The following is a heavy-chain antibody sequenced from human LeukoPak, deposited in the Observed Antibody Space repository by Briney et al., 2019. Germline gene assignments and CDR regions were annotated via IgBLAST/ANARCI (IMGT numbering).Heavy chain of an antibody. D-gene: IGHD3-22*01. V-gene: IGHV4-34*01. CDR1: GGSFSGYY. CDR2: INHSGST. Sequence: ETLSLTCAVYGGSFSGYYWSWIRQPPGKGLEWIGEINHSGSTNYNPSLKSRVTMSVDTSKNQFSLKLSSVTAADTAVYYCARFCHDTSVPKSYFDYWGRGTLVTVSS. J-gene: IGHJ4*02. CDR3: ARFCHDTSVPKSYFDY.